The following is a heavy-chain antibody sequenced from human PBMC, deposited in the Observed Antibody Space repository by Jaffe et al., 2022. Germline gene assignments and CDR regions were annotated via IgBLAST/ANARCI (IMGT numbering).Heavy chain of an antibody. CDR1: GGSVSSGSYY. Sequence: QVQLQESGPGLVKPSETLSLTCTVSGGSVSSGSYYWSWIRQPPGKGLEWIGYIYYSGSTNYNPSLKSRVTISVDTSKNQFSLKLSSVTAADTAVYYCARDVTRNYAQNYNWFDPWGQGTLVTVSS. CDR2: IYYSGST. V-gene: IGHV4-61*01. J-gene: IGHJ5*02. D-gene: IGHD1-7*01. CDR3: ARDVTRNYAQNYNWFDP.